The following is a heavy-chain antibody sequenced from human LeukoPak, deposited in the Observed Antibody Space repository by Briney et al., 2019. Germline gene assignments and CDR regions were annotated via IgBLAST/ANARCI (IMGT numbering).Heavy chain of an antibody. CDR3: ARDPGEEDAFDI. CDR1: GGTFSSYA. J-gene: IGHJ3*02. V-gene: IGHV1-69*13. CDR2: IIPIFGTA. Sequence: SVKVSCKASGGTFSSYAISWVRQAPGQGLEWMGGIIPIFGTANYAQKFQGRVTITADESTSTAYMELSSLRSEDTAVYYCARDPGEEDAFDIWGQGTMVAVSS.